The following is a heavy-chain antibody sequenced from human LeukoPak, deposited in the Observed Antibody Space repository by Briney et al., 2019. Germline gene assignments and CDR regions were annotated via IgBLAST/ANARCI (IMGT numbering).Heavy chain of an antibody. CDR2: IHYSGST. J-gene: IGHJ5*01. D-gene: IGHD3-10*01. CDR3: ARRGSALWSGELLEGWFDS. Sequence: SETLSLTCSVSGGSINNYYWSWIRQPPGKGLEWIGYIHYSGSTKYNPSLKSRVLISVDMSKNQFSLNLRSVTAADTAVYFCARRGSALWSGELLEGWFDSWGQGTLITVSS. CDR1: GGSINNYY. V-gene: IGHV4-59*08.